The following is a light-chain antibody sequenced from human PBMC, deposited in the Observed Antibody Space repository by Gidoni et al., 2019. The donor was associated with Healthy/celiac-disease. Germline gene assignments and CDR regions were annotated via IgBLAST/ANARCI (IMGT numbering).Light chain of an antibody. J-gene: IGKJ4*01. CDR3: QQRDPPT. V-gene: IGKV3-11*01. CDR1: QSVSSY. CDR2: DAS. Sequence: EIVLTQSPATLSLSPGERATLSCRASQSVSSYLAWYQQKPGQAPRLLIYDASNRATGIPARFSGSGSGTDFTLTISSLEPEDFAVYYCQQRDPPTFGGGNKVEIK.